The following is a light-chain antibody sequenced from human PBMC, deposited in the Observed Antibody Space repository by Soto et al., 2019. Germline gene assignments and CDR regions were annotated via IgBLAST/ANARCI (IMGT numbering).Light chain of an antibody. CDR2: GAS. CDR3: QQYNDWPMYS. CDR1: QSVYNK. Sequence: EIVMTQSPVTLSVSPGERATLSCRASQSVYNKFAWYQQRPGQAPRLLIYGASTRATGIPARFSGGGSGTEFSLTISSLQSEDFAVYYCQQYNDWPMYSFGQGTRLEIK. J-gene: IGKJ2*01. V-gene: IGKV3-15*01.